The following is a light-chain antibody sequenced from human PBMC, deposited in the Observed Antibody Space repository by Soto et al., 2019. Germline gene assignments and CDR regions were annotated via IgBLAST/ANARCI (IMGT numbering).Light chain of an antibody. CDR2: KAS. CDR1: QSISSW. J-gene: IGKJ1*01. V-gene: IGKV1-5*03. Sequence: DIKMTQSPSTLSASVGDRVTITGRASQSISSWLAWYQQKPGKAPKLLIYKASSLESGVPSRFSGSGSGTEFTLTISSLQPDDFATYYCQQYNSYWTFGQGTKVEIK. CDR3: QQYNSYWT.